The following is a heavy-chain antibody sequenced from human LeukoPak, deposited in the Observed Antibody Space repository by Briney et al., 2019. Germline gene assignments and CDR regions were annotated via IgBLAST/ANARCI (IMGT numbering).Heavy chain of an antibody. V-gene: IGHV4-34*01. Sequence: SETLSLTCAVYGGSFSGYYWSWIRQPPGKGLEWIGEINHSGSTNYNPSLKSRVTISVDTSKNQFSLKLSSVTAAGTAVYYCASTTMGTYYFDYWGQGTLVTVSS. CDR1: GGSFSGYY. J-gene: IGHJ4*02. CDR3: ASTTMGTYYFDY. D-gene: IGHD5-18*01. CDR2: INHSGST.